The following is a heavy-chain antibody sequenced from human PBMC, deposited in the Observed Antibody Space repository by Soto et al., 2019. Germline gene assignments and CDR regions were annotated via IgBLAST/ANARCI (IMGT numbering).Heavy chain of an antibody. J-gene: IGHJ4*02. CDR1: GYTFTSYD. D-gene: IGHD1-1*01. CDR2: MNPNSGNT. V-gene: IGHV1-8*01. Sequence: QVQLVQPGAEVKKPGASVKVSCKAPGYTFTSYDINWVRQATGQGLEWMGWMNPNSGNTGYAQKFQGRVTMTRNTSISTAYMELSSLRSEDTAVYYCARGPTWAGNVDYWGQGTLVTVSS. CDR3: ARGPTWAGNVDY.